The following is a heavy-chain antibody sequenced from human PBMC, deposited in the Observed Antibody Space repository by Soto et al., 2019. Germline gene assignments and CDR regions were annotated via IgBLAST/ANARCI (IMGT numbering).Heavy chain of an antibody. Sequence: QITLKESGPTLVKPTQTLTLTCTFSGFSLSTSGMGVVWIRQPPGQALEWLALIHRDDDKRYSPSLKSRLTITRDTSKNQVVLTVTNMDPVDTATYYGAHRIEYSTSSSAFDIWGQGTMVTVSS. CDR2: IHRDDDK. V-gene: IGHV2-5*02. CDR3: AHRIEYSTSSSAFDI. CDR1: GFSLSTSGMG. J-gene: IGHJ3*02. D-gene: IGHD6-6*01.